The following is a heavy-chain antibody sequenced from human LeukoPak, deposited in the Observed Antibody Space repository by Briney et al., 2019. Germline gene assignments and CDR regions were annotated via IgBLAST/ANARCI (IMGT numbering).Heavy chain of an antibody. CDR1: GGSFSGYY. Sequence: SETLSLTCAVYGGSFSGYYWGWIRQPPGKGLEWIGNVYHSGSTYFNPSLKSRVTISVDTSQNQFSLKLSAVTAADTAVYYCARSSKTGDFDYWGQGTLVTVSS. V-gene: IGHV4-34*01. CDR3: ARSSKTGDFDY. J-gene: IGHJ4*02. CDR2: VYHSGST. D-gene: IGHD3-10*01.